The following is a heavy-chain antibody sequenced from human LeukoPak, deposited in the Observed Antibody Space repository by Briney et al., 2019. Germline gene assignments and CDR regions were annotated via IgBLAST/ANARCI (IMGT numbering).Heavy chain of an antibody. D-gene: IGHD4-17*01. CDR3: ASRHFDFGYY. J-gene: IGHJ4*02. CDR2: ISYDGSDK. V-gene: IGHV3-30*03. CDR1: GFTFSRHG. Sequence: GGSLRLSCAPSGFTFSRHGMHWVRQAPGKGLEWVAVISYDGSDKYFADSVKGRFTISRDNSKNTLYLQMNSLRVEDTAVYYCASRHFDFGYYWGQGTLVTVSS.